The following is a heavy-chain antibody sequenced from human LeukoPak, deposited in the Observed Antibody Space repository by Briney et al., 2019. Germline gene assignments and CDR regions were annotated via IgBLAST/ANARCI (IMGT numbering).Heavy chain of an antibody. Sequence: PSETLSLTCTVSGGSISSSSYYWGWIRQPPGKGLEWIGSIYYSGSTYYNPSLKSRVTISVDTSKNQFSLKLSSVTAADTAVYYCARGLRGDYEYYFDYWGQGTLVTVSS. D-gene: IGHD4-17*01. CDR1: GGSISSSSYY. CDR2: IYYSGST. V-gene: IGHV4-39*07. CDR3: ARGLRGDYEYYFDY. J-gene: IGHJ4*02.